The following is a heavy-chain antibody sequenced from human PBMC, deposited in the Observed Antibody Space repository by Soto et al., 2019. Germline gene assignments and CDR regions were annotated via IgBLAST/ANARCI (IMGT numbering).Heavy chain of an antibody. J-gene: IGHJ6*03. CDR3: AKQSTVTSYYDMDV. CDR1: GFTFSSYG. Sequence: GGSLRLSCAASGFTFSSYGMHWVRQAPGKGLEWVSVISYDGSNKYYADSVKGRFTISRDNSKNTLYLQMNSLRAEDTAVYYCAKQSTVTSYYDMDVWGKGTTVTVSS. V-gene: IGHV3-30*18. D-gene: IGHD4-4*01. CDR2: ISYDGSNK.